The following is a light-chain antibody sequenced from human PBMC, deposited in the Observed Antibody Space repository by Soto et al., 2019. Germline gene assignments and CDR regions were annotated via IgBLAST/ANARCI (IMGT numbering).Light chain of an antibody. CDR1: SSEVGGYNY. J-gene: IGLJ1*01. V-gene: IGLV2-8*01. Sequence: QSVLTQPPSASGSPGQSVTISCTGTSSEVGGYNYVSWFQQHPGKAPKLMIYEVSKRPSGVPDRFSGSKSGNTASLTVSGLQAEDEADYYCSSYAGSNYVFGTGNKVTVL. CDR2: EVS. CDR3: SSYAGSNYV.